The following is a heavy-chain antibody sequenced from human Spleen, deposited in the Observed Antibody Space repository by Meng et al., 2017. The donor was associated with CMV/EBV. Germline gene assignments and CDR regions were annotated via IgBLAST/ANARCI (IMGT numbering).Heavy chain of an antibody. V-gene: IGHV3-74*01. CDR2: INTDGSSI. J-gene: IGHJ4*02. Sequence: GESLKISCAASGFIFSDHYLDWVRQTPGKGLVWVSRINTDGSSIVYADSVNGRFTISIDNAKNTLHLQMNSLRVEDTAVYYCAKPGAEFDHYFDYWGQGTLVTVSS. D-gene: IGHD1-14*01. CDR1: GFIFSDHY. CDR3: AKPGAEFDHYFDY.